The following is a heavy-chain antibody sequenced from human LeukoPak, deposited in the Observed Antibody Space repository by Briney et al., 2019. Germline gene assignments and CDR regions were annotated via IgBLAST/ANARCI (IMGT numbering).Heavy chain of an antibody. V-gene: IGHV4-34*01. Sequence: SETLSLTCAVYGGSFSKYYWTWIRQPPGKGLEWIGEINDSGSTNYNPSLKSRVTISVDTSKNQFSLKLSSVTAADTALYYCARGQKDWEVLQRAVNFDYWGQGTQVTVSS. CDR2: INDSGST. J-gene: IGHJ4*02. D-gene: IGHD1-26*01. CDR1: GGSFSKYY. CDR3: ARGQKDWEVLQRAVNFDY.